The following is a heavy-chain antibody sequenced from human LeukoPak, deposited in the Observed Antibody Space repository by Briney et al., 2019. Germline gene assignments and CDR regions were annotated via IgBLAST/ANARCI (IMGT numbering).Heavy chain of an antibody. CDR3: ARVQLYYYDSSGYYDY. D-gene: IGHD3-22*01. CDR1: GGSISSGGYY. V-gene: IGHV4-61*08. Sequence: SQTLSLTCTVSGGSISSGGYYWSWIRQPPGKGLEWIGYIYYSGSTNYNPSLKSRVTISVDTSKNQFSLKLSSVTAADTAVYYCARVQLYYYDSSGYYDYWGQGTLVTVSS. CDR2: IYYSGST. J-gene: IGHJ4*02.